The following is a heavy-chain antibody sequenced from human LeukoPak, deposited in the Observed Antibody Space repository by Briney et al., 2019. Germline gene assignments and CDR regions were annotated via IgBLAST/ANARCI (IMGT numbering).Heavy chain of an antibody. CDR1: GFTFSSYA. V-gene: IGHV3-23*01. Sequence: PGGSLRLSCAASGFTFSSYAMSWVRQAPGKGLEWVSAISGSGGSTYYADSVKGRFTISRDNSKNTLYLQMNSLRAEDTAVYYCAKGVLYDSQQNPLEAFDIWGQGTMVTVSS. CDR2: ISGSGGST. CDR3: AKGVLYDSQQNPLEAFDI. J-gene: IGHJ3*02. D-gene: IGHD3-22*01.